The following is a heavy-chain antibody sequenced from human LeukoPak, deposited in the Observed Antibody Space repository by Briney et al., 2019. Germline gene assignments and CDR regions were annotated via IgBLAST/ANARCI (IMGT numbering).Heavy chain of an antibody. CDR2: IYYSGST. Sequence: NPSETLSLTCTVSGGSISSSPYYWGWIRQPPGKGLEWIGNIYYSGSTYYNPSLKTRVTISVDTSKNQLSLKLTSVTAADTAVYYCARHASVDGNWPRPLDYWGQGSLVTVSS. V-gene: IGHV4-39*01. J-gene: IGHJ4*02. CDR3: ARHASVDGNWPRPLDY. CDR1: GGSISSSPYY. D-gene: IGHD6-19*01.